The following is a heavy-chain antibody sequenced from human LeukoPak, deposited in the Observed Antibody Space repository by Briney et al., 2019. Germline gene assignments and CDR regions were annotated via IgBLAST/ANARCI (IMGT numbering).Heavy chain of an antibody. D-gene: IGHD3-22*01. J-gene: IGHJ4*02. V-gene: IGHV3-33*08. CDR2: IWYDGSNK. CDR1: GFTFSSYS. CDR3: ARDYYDSSGYYTFIDY. Sequence: GGSLRLSCAASGFTFSSYSMNWVRQAPGKGLEWVAVIWYDGSNKYYADSVKGRFTISRDNSKNTLYLQMNSLRAEDTAVYYCARDYYDSSGYYTFIDYWGQGTLVTVSS.